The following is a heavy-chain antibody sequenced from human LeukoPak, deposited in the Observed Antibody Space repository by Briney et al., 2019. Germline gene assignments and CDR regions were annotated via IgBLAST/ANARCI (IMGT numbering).Heavy chain of an antibody. V-gene: IGHV3-30*18. CDR1: GFTFSSYG. Sequence: GGSLRPSCAASGFTFSSYGMHWVRQAPGKGLEWVAVISYDGSNKYYADSVKGRFTISRDNSKNTLYLQMNSLRAEDTAVYYCAKDGRWLRLWGYFDYWGQGTLVTVSS. CDR2: ISYDGSNK. D-gene: IGHD5-12*01. J-gene: IGHJ4*02. CDR3: AKDGRWLRLWGYFDY.